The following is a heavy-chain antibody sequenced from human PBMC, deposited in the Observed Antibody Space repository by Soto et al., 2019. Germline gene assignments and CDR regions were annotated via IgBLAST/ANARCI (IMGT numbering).Heavy chain of an antibody. CDR2: INSDGSST. CDR1: GFTFRSYR. CDR3: ASGGSSLNFDS. V-gene: IGHV3-74*01. Sequence: EVQLVESGGGLVQPGGSLRLSCAASGFTFRSYRMQWVRQAPGKGLVWVSWINSDGSSTSYADSVKGRFTISRDNAKNTLYRQMNILSAEVTAVYYCASGGSSLNFDSWGQGTLVTVSS. D-gene: IGHD6-6*01. J-gene: IGHJ4*02.